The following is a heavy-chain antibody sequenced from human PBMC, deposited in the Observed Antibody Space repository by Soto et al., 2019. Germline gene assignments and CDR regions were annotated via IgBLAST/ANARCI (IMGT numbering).Heavy chain of an antibody. J-gene: IGHJ6*02. CDR1: GYSISSGYY. CDR2: IYHSGST. Sequence: LSLTCAVSGYSISSGYYWGWIRQPPGKGLEWIGSIYHSGSTYYNPSLKSRVTISVDTSKNQFSLKLSSVTAADTAVYYCARVYYDFWSGYYAGPSDYYYGMDVGGQGTTVTVSS. CDR3: ARVYYDFWSGYYAGPSDYYYGMDV. D-gene: IGHD3-3*01. V-gene: IGHV4-38-2*01.